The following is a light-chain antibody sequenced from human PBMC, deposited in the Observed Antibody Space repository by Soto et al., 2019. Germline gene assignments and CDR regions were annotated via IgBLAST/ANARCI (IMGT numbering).Light chain of an antibody. V-gene: IGKV2-28*01. CDR1: QSSLHSNGYNY. CDR3: LQALQPAPT. Sequence: DIVMTQSPLSLPVTPGAPASISCRSSQSSLHSNGYNYLDWYLQKPGQSPQLLIYLGSNRASGVLDRFSGSGSGTDFTLKISRVEAEDVGVYYCLQALQPAPTFGQRTKLEIK. J-gene: IGKJ2*01. CDR2: LGS.